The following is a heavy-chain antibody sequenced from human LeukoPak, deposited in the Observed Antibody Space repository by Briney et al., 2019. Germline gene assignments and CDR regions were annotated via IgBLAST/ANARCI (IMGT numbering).Heavy chain of an antibody. CDR1: GGSTSSYY. J-gene: IGHJ6*03. CDR2: IYYSGST. Sequence: SETLSLTCTVSGGSTSSYYWSWIRQPPGKGLEWIGYIYYSGSTNYNPSLKSRVTISVDTSKNQFSLKLSSVTAADTAVYYCARGSYYYMDVWGRGTTVTVSS. CDR3: ARGSYYYMDV. V-gene: IGHV4-59*01.